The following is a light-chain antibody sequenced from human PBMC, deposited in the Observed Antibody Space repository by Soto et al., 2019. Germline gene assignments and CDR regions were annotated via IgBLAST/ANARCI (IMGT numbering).Light chain of an antibody. J-gene: IGKJ1*01. CDR2: GAS. CDR3: QQYGSSPTWT. CDR1: QSVSSNY. Sequence: EIVLTQSPGTLSLSPGERATLSCRASQSVSSNYLAWYQQNPGQAPRLLIYGASPRATGIPDRFSGSGSGTDFTLTISRLEPEDSAVYYCQQYGSSPTWTFGQGTKVDIK. V-gene: IGKV3-20*01.